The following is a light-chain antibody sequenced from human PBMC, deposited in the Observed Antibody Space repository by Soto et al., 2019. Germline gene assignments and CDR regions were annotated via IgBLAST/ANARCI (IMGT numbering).Light chain of an antibody. CDR2: DVS. V-gene: IGLV2-11*01. CDR1: SSDVGRYNY. CDR3: CSYAGGYTHVA. J-gene: IGLJ2*01. Sequence: QSALTQPPSVSGSPGQSVTISCTGTSSDVGRYNYVSWYQQHPGKAPKVKIYDVSKRPLGVPDRFSGSKSGNTASLTISGLQAEDEADYYCCSYAGGYTHVAFGGGTKVTVL.